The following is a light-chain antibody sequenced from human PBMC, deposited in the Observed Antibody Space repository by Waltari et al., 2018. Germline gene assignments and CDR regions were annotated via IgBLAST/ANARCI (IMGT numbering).Light chain of an antibody. J-gene: IGLJ3*02. Sequence: QSALTPPASVSGSPGQSIIIHCTETSSGVGTYNLVYWYQQHPGKAPKVIIYEGNKRPSEVSNRFSGSKSGNTASLTISGLQAEDEADYYCSSYTGTTTPRVFGGGTKLTVL. CDR1: SSGVGTYNL. V-gene: IGLV2-23*01. CDR3: SSYTGTTTPRV. CDR2: EGN.